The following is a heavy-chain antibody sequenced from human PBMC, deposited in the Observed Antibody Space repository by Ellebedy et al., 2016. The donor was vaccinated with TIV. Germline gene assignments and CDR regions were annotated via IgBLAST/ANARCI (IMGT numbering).Heavy chain of an antibody. J-gene: IGHJ6*02. CDR3: ARDKRFQKHYGMDV. CDR1: GLSVSSKY. Sequence: PGGSLRLSCAASGLSVSSKYMSWVRQAPGKGLEWVSAIFTSGSEPYPDFVKGRFIISRDNSKNTLYLQMNSLRAEDTAVYYCARDKRFQKHYGMDVWGQGTTVTVSS. V-gene: IGHV3-66*03. CDR2: IFTSGSE.